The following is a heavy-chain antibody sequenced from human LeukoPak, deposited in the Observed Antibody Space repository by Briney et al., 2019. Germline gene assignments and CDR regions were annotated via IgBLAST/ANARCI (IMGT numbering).Heavy chain of an antibody. CDR2: ISSVGST. D-gene: IGHD2-2*01. CDR3: AKDLAPAAY. V-gene: IGHV3-53*01. Sequence: GGSLRLSCAASGFTVSSNYMSWVRQAPGKGLEWVSLISSVGSTYYADSVKGRFTISRDNSKNTLYLQMNSLRAEGTAVYYCAKDLAPAAYWGQGTLVTVSS. J-gene: IGHJ4*02. CDR1: GFTVSSNY.